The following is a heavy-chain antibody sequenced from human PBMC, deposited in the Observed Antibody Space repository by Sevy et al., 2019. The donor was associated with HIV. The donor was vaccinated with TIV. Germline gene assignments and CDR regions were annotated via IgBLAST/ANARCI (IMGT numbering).Heavy chain of an antibody. D-gene: IGHD3-10*01. Sequence: ASVKVSCKASGYTFTTYYMHWVRQAPGQGLEWMGMINPSGGSTSYAEKFQGRVTMTRDTSTSTVYMELSSLRSEDTAVYYCAKDQYGTGSYTYDYWVQGTLVTVSS. CDR3: AKDQYGTGSYTYDY. J-gene: IGHJ4*02. CDR1: GYTFTTYY. CDR2: INPSGGST. V-gene: IGHV1-46*01.